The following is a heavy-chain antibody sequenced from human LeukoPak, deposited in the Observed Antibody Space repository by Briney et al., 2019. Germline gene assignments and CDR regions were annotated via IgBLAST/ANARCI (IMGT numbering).Heavy chain of an antibody. J-gene: IGHJ4*02. CDR3: ARGVGWGMVREVFDY. Sequence: GGSLRLSCAASGFTFSSYEMNWVRQAPGKGLEWVSYISSSGSTIYYADSVKGRFTLSRDNAKNSLYLQMNSLRAEDTAVYYCARGVGWGMVREVFDYWGQGTLVTVSS. CDR1: GFTFSSYE. V-gene: IGHV3-48*03. CDR2: ISSSGSTI. D-gene: IGHD3-10*01.